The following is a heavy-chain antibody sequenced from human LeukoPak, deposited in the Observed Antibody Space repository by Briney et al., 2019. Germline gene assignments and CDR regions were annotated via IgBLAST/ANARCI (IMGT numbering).Heavy chain of an antibody. CDR2: IRYDGNNK. CDR3: AKGTVGAYEIAY. D-gene: IGHD1-26*01. CDR1: GFTFSSYG. V-gene: IGHV3-30*02. J-gene: IGHJ4*02. Sequence: PGGSLRLSCAASGFTFSSYGLHWVRQAPGRGLGGVAFIRYDGNNKYYADSAKGRFTISRDNSKNTLYLPMNSLRAEDRAVYYCAKGTVGAYEIAYWGQGTLVTVSS.